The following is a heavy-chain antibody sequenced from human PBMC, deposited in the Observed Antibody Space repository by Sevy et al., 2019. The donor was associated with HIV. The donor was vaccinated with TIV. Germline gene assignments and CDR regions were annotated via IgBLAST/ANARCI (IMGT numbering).Heavy chain of an antibody. V-gene: IGHV3-7*01. Sequence: GGSLRLSCAASGFTFSSYWMSWVRQAPGKGLEWVATMKQDGSEKYYVDSVKGRFTISRDNAKHSLYLQMNSLRAEDTAVYYCVREGLGGFRYSLDCWGLGTLVTVSS. CDR3: VREGLGGFRYSLDC. D-gene: IGHD5-12*01. CDR2: MKQDGSEK. J-gene: IGHJ4*02. CDR1: GFTFSSYW.